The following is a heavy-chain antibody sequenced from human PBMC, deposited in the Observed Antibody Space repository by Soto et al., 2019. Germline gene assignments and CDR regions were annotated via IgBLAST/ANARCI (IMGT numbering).Heavy chain of an antibody. J-gene: IGHJ6*03. CDR3: ARESGGSTATLDYYYFYRDV. CDR2: INPNAGAT. CDR1: GDSFNDYY. V-gene: IGHV1-2*02. D-gene: IGHD1-26*01. Sequence: VQLAQSAAEVKKPGASVKVSCKTSGDSFNDYYIHWVRQAPGQGLEWMGWINPNAGATKYAPKFQGRVTVTRDTCIRTVYMELSSLRSDDTAVYYCARESGGSTATLDYYYFYRDVWGKGTTVTVSS.